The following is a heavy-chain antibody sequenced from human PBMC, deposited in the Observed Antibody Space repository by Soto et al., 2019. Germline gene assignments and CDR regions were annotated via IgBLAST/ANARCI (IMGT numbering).Heavy chain of an antibody. CDR2: IIPILGIA. CDR3: ARVPPRDGYNFDY. J-gene: IGHJ4*02. Sequence: QVQLVQSGAEVKKPGSSVKVSCEASGGTFSSYTISWVRQAPGQGLEWMGRIIPILGIANYAQKFQGRVTITADKSTSTAYMELSSLRSEDTAVYYCARVPPRDGYNFDYWGQGTLVTVSS. CDR1: GGTFSSYT. D-gene: IGHD5-12*01. V-gene: IGHV1-69*02.